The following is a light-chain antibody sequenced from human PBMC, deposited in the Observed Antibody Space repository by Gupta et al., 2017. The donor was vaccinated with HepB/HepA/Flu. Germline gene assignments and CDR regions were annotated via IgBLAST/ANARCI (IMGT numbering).Light chain of an antibody. CDR3: LFWPSNSYAV. J-gene: IGLJ1*01. CDR2: YFSNSDN. V-gene: IGLV5-37*01. Sequence: QPVLTQPPSSSASPGDSARLTRTLPSHINVRNYNIYWYQQKPGSPPRYLLHYFSNSDNRRGSGVPSRFSASTDVSANTAIVIIAGLQSDDEAEYYCLFWPSNSYAVFGTGTKVTVL. CDR1: SHINVRNYN.